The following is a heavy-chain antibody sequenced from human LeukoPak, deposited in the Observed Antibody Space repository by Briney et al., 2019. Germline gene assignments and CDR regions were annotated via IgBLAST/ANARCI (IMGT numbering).Heavy chain of an antibody. CDR3: ARGGLVGADWSGFDY. V-gene: IGHV3-74*01. CDR1: GFTFSSYW. J-gene: IGHJ4*02. Sequence: GGSLRLSCADSGFTFSSYWMHWVRQAPGKGLVWVSRINSDGSSTSYADSVKGRFTISRDNAKNTLYLQMNSLRAEDTAVYYCARGGLVGADWSGFDYWGQGTLVTVSS. CDR2: INSDGSST. D-gene: IGHD1-26*01.